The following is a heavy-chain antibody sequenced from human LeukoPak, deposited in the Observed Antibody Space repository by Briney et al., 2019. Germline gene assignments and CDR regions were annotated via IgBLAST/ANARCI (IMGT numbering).Heavy chain of an antibody. J-gene: IGHJ4*02. CDR3: ARDRAAFGVVQVGY. CDR1: TFTFSRYW. CDR2: INSDGTNT. D-gene: IGHD3-3*01. V-gene: IGHV3-74*01. Sequence: PGGSLRLSCAASTFTFSRYWTHWVRQAPGKGLVWVSRINSDGTNTYYADSVKGRFTISRDNTKNTLYLQMNSLRTEDTAVYYCARDRAAFGVVQVGYWGQGTLVTVSS.